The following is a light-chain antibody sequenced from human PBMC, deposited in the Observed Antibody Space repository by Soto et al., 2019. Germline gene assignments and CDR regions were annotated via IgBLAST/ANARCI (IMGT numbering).Light chain of an antibody. V-gene: IGKV1-5*03. J-gene: IGKJ4*01. CDR3: QQYNSYPLT. CDR2: KAS. Sequence: DFQMTQSPSTLSASVGDRVTITCRASQSISSWLAWYQQKPGKAPNLLIYKASSLESGVPSRFSGSGSGTEFTLTISSLQPDDFATYCCQQYNSYPLTFGGGTKVEIK. CDR1: QSISSW.